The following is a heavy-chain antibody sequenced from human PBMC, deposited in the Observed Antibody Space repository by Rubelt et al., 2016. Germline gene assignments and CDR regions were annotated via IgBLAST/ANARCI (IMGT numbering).Heavy chain of an antibody. CDR2: INAGNGNT. V-gene: IGHV1-3*01. CDR3: ATGYSSGWYVAY. CDR1: GYSFTTYS. D-gene: IGHD6-19*01. Sequence: QVQLVQSGAEVKKPGASVKVSCKAAGYSFTTYSIHWVRQAPGQRLEWMGWINAGNGNTKYSQKFQGRVTITRDTSSIPAYMELSSLRYEETAIYYCATGYSSGWYVAYWGQGTLVTVSS. J-gene: IGHJ4*02.